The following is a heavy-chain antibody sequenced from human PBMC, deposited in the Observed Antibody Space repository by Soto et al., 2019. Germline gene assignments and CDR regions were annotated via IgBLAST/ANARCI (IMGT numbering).Heavy chain of an antibody. CDR2: IYPSVTP. J-gene: IGHJ5*02. D-gene: IGHD3-3*01. Sequence: PSEPLSPTCAVPGGSINSSNWWTWVRQTPGQGLEWIAEIYPSVTPNHNPPLKTRVTLQQDKTTDQLSRRLTSVTAADTAVYYSARKGWRFGVGPRGGLAAWGQGSLVTVSS. CDR3: ARKGWRFGVGPRGGLAA. CDR1: GGSINSSNW. V-gene: IGHV4-4*02.